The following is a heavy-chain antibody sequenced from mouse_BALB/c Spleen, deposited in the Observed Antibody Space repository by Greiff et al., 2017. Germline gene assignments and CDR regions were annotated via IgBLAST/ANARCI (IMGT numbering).Heavy chain of an antibody. CDR2: ISSGSSTI. CDR1: GFTFSSFG. D-gene: IGHD2-10*02. Sequence: DVKLVESGGGLVQPGGSRKLSCAASGFTFSSFGMHWVRQAPEKGLEWVAYISSGSSTIYYADTVKGRFTISRDNPKNTLFLQMTSLRSEDTAMYYCARGEYGNFAYWGQGTLVTVSA. J-gene: IGHJ3*01. V-gene: IGHV5-17*02. CDR3: ARGEYGNFAY.